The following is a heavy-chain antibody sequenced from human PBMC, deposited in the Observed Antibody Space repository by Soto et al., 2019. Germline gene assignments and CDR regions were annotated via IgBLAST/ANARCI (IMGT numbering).Heavy chain of an antibody. D-gene: IGHD3-3*01. CDR2: VSPSGHT. Sequence: SETLSLTCAVSGDSISSYSWNWIRQTAGRGLEWIGRVSPSGHTQYRSSFETRVTISVDTSKNQFSLKLTSVTAADTAVYFCARAQTIFGIITVFDYWGQGTLVTVSS. V-gene: IGHV4-4*07. J-gene: IGHJ4*02. CDR3: ARAQTIFGIITVFDY. CDR1: GDSISSYS.